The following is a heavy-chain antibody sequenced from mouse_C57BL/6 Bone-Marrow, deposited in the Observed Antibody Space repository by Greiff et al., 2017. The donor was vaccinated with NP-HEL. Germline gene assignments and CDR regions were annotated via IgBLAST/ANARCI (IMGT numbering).Heavy chain of an antibody. CDR2: IYPGGGYT. D-gene: IGHD1-1*02. CDR1: GYTFTNYW. CDR3: ARGWNYGLDY. Sequence: VKLMESGAELVRPGTSVKMSCKASGYTFTNYWIGWAKQRPGHGLEWIGDIYPGGGYTNYNEKFKGKATLTADKSSSTAYMQFSSLTSEDSAIYYCARGWNYGLDYWGQGTTLTVSS. J-gene: IGHJ2*01. V-gene: IGHV1-63*01.